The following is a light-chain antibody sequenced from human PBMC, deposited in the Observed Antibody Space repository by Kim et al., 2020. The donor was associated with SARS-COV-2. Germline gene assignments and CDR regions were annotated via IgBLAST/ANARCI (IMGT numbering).Light chain of an antibody. V-gene: IGLV5-45*01. CDR1: SGINVGTNV. J-gene: IGLJ2*01. CDR2: YKSDSDK. Sequence: TLRSGINVGTNVRREYQEKRGRPPQYLLRYKSDSDKEQGSGVPGRFSGSKDASANAGILLFSGLQSDDEADYYCMIWHSSSSAVFFGGGTQLTVL. CDR3: MIWHSSSSAVF.